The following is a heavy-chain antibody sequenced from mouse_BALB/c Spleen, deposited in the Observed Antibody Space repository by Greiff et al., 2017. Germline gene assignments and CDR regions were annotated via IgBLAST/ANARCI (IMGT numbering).Heavy chain of an antibody. CDR1: GYTFTSYW. CDR3: ARWGYYGSSPLYAMDY. J-gene: IGHJ4*01. Sequence: QVQLQQPGAELVRPGASVKMSCKASGYTFTSYWMHWVKQRPGQGLEWIGYINPSTGYTEYNQKFKDKATLTADKSSSTAYMQLSSLTSEDSAVYYCARWGYYGSSPLYAMDYWGQGTSVTVSS. CDR2: INPSTGYT. V-gene: IGHV1-4*01. D-gene: IGHD1-1*01.